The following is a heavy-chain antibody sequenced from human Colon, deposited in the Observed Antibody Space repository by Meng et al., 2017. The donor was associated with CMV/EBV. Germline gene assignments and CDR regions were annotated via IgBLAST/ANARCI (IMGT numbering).Heavy chain of an antibody. D-gene: IGHD6-6*01. V-gene: IGHV4-4*01. CDR1: GCSISGNNW. CDR2: IDESGST. CDR3: VNVVPTYYFNY. J-gene: IGHJ4*01. Sequence: CSVSGCSISGNNWWAWVRQPPGKGLEWVGEIDESGSTNYRPSLRGRVTISFDKSKNQFSLVLTSVTAADTAMYFCVNVVPTYYFNYWGHGTLVTVSS.